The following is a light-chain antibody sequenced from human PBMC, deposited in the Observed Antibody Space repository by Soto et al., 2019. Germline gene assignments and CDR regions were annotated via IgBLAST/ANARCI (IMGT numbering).Light chain of an antibody. CDR3: QQRSNWPLT. V-gene: IGKV3-11*01. CDR2: DAS. J-gene: IGKJ4*01. Sequence: EIVLTQSPATLSLSPGERATLSCRASQSVSSYLAWYQQKPGQAPRLLIYDASNRATGIPARFSGSGSGTDFPLTTSSLEPEDFAVYYCQQRSNWPLTFGGGTKVAIK. CDR1: QSVSSY.